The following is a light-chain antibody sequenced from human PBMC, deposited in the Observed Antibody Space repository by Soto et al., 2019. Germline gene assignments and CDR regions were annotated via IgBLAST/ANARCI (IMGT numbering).Light chain of an antibody. J-gene: IGLJ1*01. V-gene: IGLV1-51*01. Sequence: QSVLTQPPSVSAAPGQRVTISCSGSSSNIGGNSVSWYQQLPGTAPKLLIYDDGKRPSGIPDRFSGSKSGTSATLGITGFQTGDEADYYCGPWDSSLSAYVFGTGTKVTVL. CDR3: GPWDSSLSAYV. CDR1: SSNIGGNS. CDR2: DDG.